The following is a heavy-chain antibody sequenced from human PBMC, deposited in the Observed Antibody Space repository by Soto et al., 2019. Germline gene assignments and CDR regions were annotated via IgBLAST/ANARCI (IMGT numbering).Heavy chain of an antibody. D-gene: IGHD1-26*01. Sequence: AETLSLTCAVYGGSFSGYYWSWIRQPPGKGLEWIGEINHSGSTNYNPSLKSRVTISVDTSKNQFSLKLSSVTAADTAVYYCARGQSGSYYHMTHYFDYWGQGTLVTVSS. V-gene: IGHV4-34*01. J-gene: IGHJ4*02. CDR1: GGSFSGYY. CDR3: ARGQSGSYYHMTHYFDY. CDR2: INHSGST.